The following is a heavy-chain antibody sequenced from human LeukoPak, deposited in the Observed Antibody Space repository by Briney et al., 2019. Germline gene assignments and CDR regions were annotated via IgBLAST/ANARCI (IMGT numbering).Heavy chain of an antibody. V-gene: IGHV3-20*04. CDR1: GGSFSGYY. D-gene: IGHD3-22*01. CDR2: ISWNGGST. J-gene: IGHJ4*02. Sequence: PSETLSLTCAVYGGSFSGYYWSWIRQPPGKGLEWVSGISWNGGSTAYAESVKGRFTISRDNAKNSLYLQMNSLRAEDTALYYCARVVYYYDSSGYYSSSTGDFDYWGQGTLVTVSS. CDR3: ARVVYYYDSSGYYSSSTGDFDY.